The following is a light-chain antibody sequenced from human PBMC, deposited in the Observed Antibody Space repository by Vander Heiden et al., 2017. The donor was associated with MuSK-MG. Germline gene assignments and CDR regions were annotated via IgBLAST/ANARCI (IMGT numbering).Light chain of an antibody. J-gene: IGKJ3*01. Sequence: DIQMTQSPSSLSASVGDRVTITCRASQTVNSYLSWYQQKPGKAPKLLIFAASNLQSGVPSRFSGSGSGTDFTLTISSLQPEDFATYYCQETDSTPFTFGHGTKVXIK. CDR2: AAS. CDR1: QTVNSY. CDR3: QETDSTPFT. V-gene: IGKV1-39*01.